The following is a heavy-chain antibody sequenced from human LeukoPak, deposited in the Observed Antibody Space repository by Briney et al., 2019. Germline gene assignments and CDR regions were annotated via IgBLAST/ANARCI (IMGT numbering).Heavy chain of an antibody. D-gene: IGHD5-18*01. Sequence: GGSLRLSCAASGFTFRTYGMHWVRQAPGKGLEWVAVISYDGNNKYYADSVKGRFTISRDNSKNTLYLQMNSLRAEDTAVYYCAKDGGYSYGRDAFDIWGQGTMVTVSS. CDR2: ISYDGNNK. CDR1: GFTFRTYG. V-gene: IGHV3-30*18. CDR3: AKDGGYSYGRDAFDI. J-gene: IGHJ3*02.